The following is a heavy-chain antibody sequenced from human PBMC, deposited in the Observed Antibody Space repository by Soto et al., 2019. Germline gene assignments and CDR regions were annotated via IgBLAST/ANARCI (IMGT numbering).Heavy chain of an antibody. J-gene: IGHJ4*02. CDR3: ARDRYSMGPFVD. CDR2: IYTSGGT. Sequence: SETLSLTCTVSGGSISSYYWSWIRQPAGKGLEWIGRIYTSGGTNYNPSLKSRVTMSVDTSKNQFSLKLSSVTAADPAVYYCARDRYSMGPFVDWGQGTLVTVS. V-gene: IGHV4-4*07. CDR1: GGSISSYY. D-gene: IGHD6-13*01.